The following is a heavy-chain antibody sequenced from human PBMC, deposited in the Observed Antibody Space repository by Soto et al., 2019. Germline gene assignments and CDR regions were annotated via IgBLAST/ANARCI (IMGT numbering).Heavy chain of an antibody. Sequence: GGSLRLSRAASGFTFSSYAMSWVRQAPGKGLEWVSAISGSGGSTYYADSVKGRFTISRDNSKNTLYLQMNSLRAEDTAVYYCANGADYDYIWGSYRYTPFDYWGQGTLVTVSS. J-gene: IGHJ4*02. D-gene: IGHD3-16*02. CDR3: ANGADYDYIWGSYRYTPFDY. CDR2: ISGSGGST. CDR1: GFTFSSYA. V-gene: IGHV3-23*01.